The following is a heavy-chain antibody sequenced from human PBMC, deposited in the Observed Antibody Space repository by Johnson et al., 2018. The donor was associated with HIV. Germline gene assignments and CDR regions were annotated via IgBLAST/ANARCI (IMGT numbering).Heavy chain of an antibody. V-gene: IGHV3-74*01. CDR2: INSDGSST. CDR1: GFTFSSYW. Sequence: EVQLVESGGGLVQPGGSLRLSCAASGFTFSSYWMHWVRQAPGKGLVWVSRINSDGSSTSYADSVKGRFTISRDNAKNTLYLQMNSLRAEDTALYYCARGVLLWVRELSSLNDAFDIWGQGTMVTVSS. CDR3: ARGVLLWVRELSSLNDAFDI. J-gene: IGHJ3*02. D-gene: IGHD3-10*01.